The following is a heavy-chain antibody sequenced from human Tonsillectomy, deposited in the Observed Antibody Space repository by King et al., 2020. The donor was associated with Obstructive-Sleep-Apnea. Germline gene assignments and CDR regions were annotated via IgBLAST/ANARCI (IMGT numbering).Heavy chain of an antibody. V-gene: IGHV3-23*04. J-gene: IGHJ3*02. CDR1: GFSFTNYA. Sequence: LVESGGGLVQPGGSLRLSCAASGFSFTNYAMSWVRQAPGKGLEWVSAVSGSDVSIYYTDSVEGRFTISRDDSKNTLYLQMNSLRAEDTAVYYCAKDSYGDLPDVFDIWGQETMVTVSS. D-gene: IGHD4-17*01. CDR2: VSGSDVSI. CDR3: AKDSYGDLPDVFDI.